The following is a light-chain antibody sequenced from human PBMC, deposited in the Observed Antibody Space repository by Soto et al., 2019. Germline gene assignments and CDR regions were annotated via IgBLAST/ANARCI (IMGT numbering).Light chain of an antibody. CDR3: QQYNSYT. J-gene: IGKJ4*01. V-gene: IGKV1-5*03. CDR2: KAS. Sequence: DIQMTQSPSTLSASVGDRVTITCRASQSIDGWLAWYQQKPGKAPNLLIYKASSLESGVPSRFSGSGFGTEFTLTISSLQPDAFATYYCQQYNSYTFGGGTKVEIK. CDR1: QSIDGW.